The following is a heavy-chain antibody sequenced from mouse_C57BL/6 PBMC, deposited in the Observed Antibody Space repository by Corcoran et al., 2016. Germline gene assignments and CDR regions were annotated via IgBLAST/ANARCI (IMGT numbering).Heavy chain of an antibody. Sequence: EVQLQQSGPELVKPGASVKISCKASGYTFTDYYMNWVKQSHGKSLEWIGDINPNNGGTSYNQKFKGKATLTVDKSSSTAYMELRSLTSEDSAVYYCARGNWALDYWGQGTTLTVSS. J-gene: IGHJ2*01. CDR1: GYTFTDYY. CDR3: ARGNWALDY. CDR2: INPNNGGT. D-gene: IGHD4-1*01. V-gene: IGHV1-26*01.